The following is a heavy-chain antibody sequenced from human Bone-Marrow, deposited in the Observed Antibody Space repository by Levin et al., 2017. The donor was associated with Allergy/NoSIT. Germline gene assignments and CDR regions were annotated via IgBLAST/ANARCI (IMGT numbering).Heavy chain of an antibody. Sequence: PSKTLSLTCSLSGGSISTGGFHWSWVRQRPGKGLEWIGYIYYSGNTYYNPSLQSRLSISIDTSKNQFSLRLTSVTAADTAVYYCAREDGYVFDYWGQGTLVTVSS. V-gene: IGHV4-31*03. CDR3: AREDGYVFDY. J-gene: IGHJ4*02. CDR1: GGSISTGGFH. D-gene: IGHD5-24*01. CDR2: IYYSGNT.